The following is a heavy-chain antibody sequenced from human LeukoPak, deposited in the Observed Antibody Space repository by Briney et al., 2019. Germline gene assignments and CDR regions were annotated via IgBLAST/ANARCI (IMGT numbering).Heavy chain of an antibody. Sequence: KPSETLSLTCAVYGGSFSGYYWSWIRQPPGKGLEWIGEINHSGSTNYNPSLKSRVTISVDTSKNQFSLELSAVTAADTAVYYCARGGSSWYLYYYYYMDVWGKGTTVTVSS. V-gene: IGHV4-34*01. CDR1: GGSFSGYY. J-gene: IGHJ6*03. CDR3: ARGGSSWYLYYYYYMDV. D-gene: IGHD6-13*01. CDR2: INHSGST.